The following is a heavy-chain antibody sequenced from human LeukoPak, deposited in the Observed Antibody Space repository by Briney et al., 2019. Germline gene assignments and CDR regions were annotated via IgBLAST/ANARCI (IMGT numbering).Heavy chain of an antibody. J-gene: IGHJ6*03. CDR2: IIPIFGTA. Sequence: SVKVSCKASGGTFSSYAISWVRQAPGQGLEWMGGIIPIFGTANYAQKFQGRVTITTDESTSTAYMELSSLRSEDTAVYYCASGDIVVVPAAKEYYYYYMDVWGKGTTATVSS. CDR1: GGTFSSYA. D-gene: IGHD2-2*01. V-gene: IGHV1-69*05. CDR3: ASGDIVVVPAAKEYYYYYMDV.